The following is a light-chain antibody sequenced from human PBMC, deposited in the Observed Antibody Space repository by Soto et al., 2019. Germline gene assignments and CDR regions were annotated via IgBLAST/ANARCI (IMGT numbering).Light chain of an antibody. CDR1: QSVSSSY. CDR3: QQYGSSLYT. Sequence: EIVLTQSPGTLSLSPGERATISCRASQSVSSSYLAWYQQKPGQAPRLRIYGGSSRATGIPDRFSGSGSGTDFTLTISRLEPEDFAVYYCQQYGSSLYTFGQGTTLEIK. J-gene: IGKJ2*01. CDR2: GGS. V-gene: IGKV3-20*01.